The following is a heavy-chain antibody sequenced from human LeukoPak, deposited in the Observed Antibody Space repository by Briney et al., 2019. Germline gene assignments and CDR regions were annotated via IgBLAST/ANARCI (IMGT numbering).Heavy chain of an antibody. CDR2: IYYSGNS. J-gene: IGHJ5*02. CDR1: GGSISSYY. V-gene: IGHV4-59*01. CDR3: ARDLGYCSTASCYAWFDP. Sequence: SETLSLTCTVSGGSISSYYWSWIRQPPGKGLEWIGYIYYSGNSNYNPSLNSRVTISADTSKNQFSLRLSSVTAADTAIYYCARDLGYCSTASCYAWFDPWGQGTLVTVSS. D-gene: IGHD2-2*01.